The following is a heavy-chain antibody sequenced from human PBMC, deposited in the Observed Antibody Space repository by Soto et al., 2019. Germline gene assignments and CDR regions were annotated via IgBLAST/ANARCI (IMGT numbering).Heavy chain of an antibody. Sequence: PGGSLRLSCAASGFSFRNFGMHWVRQAPGKGLEWVAVISYDGSEKDYADSVKGRLTISRDNSKYTVDLQTNSLRVEDTAVYYCAKNFDSSGDLFYFDYWGQGTLVTVSS. J-gene: IGHJ4*02. CDR2: ISYDGSEK. V-gene: IGHV3-30*18. CDR3: AKNFDSSGDLFYFDY. CDR1: GFSFRNFG. D-gene: IGHD3-22*01.